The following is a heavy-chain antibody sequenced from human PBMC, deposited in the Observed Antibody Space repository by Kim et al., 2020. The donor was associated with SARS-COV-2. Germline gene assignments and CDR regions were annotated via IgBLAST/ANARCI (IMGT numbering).Heavy chain of an antibody. V-gene: IGHV1-18*01. CDR3: ARGGSELWLLEERWYFDL. Sequence: ASVKVSCKASGYTFTSYGISWVRQAPGQGLEWMGWISAYNGNTNYAQKLQGRVTMTTDTSTSTAYMELRSLRSDDTAVYYCARGGSELWLLEERWYFDLWGRGTLVTVSS. J-gene: IGHJ2*01. D-gene: IGHD5-18*01. CDR2: ISAYNGNT. CDR1: GYTFTSYG.